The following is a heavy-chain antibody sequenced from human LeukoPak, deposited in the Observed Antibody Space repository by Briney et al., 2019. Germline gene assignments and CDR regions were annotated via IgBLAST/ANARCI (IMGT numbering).Heavy chain of an antibody. V-gene: IGHV4-59*01. D-gene: IGHD4-11*01. CDR1: GGSISSYY. CDR2: IYYSGST. CDR3: ARGTTVKTFDM. Sequence: WETLSLTCTVSGGSISSYYWSWIRQPPGKGLEWIGYIYYSGSTNYNPSLKSRVTISVDTSKNQFSLKLSSVTAADTAVYYCARGTTVKTFDMWGQGTMVTVSS. J-gene: IGHJ3*02.